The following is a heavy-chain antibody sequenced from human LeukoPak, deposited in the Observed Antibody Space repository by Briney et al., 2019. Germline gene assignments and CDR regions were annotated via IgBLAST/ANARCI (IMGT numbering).Heavy chain of an antibody. J-gene: IGHJ4*02. CDR3: ARDSAPGDTYGLLGIDS. CDR1: GYTFTGYY. V-gene: IGHV1-2*02. Sequence: ASVKVSCKASGYTFTGYYMHWVRQAPGQGLEWMGWINPNSGGTNYAQKFQGRVTMTRDTSISTAYMELRRLRSDDTAVYYCARDSAPGDTYGLLGIDSWGQGTLVTVSS. CDR2: INPNSGGT. D-gene: IGHD5-18*01.